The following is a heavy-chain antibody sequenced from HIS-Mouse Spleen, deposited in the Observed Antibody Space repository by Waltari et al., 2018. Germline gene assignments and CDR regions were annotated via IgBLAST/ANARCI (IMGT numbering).Heavy chain of an antibody. Sequence: QVQLVESGGGVVQPGRSLRLSCPASGFTFGSYPMHWVRQAPGKGLEWVAVISYDGSNKYYADSVKGQFTISRDNSKNTLYLQMNSLRAEDTAVYYCARAVGATLDYWGQGTLVTVSS. J-gene: IGHJ4*02. CDR3: ARAVGATLDY. D-gene: IGHD1-26*01. V-gene: IGHV3-30*04. CDR1: GFTFGSYP. CDR2: ISYDGSNK.